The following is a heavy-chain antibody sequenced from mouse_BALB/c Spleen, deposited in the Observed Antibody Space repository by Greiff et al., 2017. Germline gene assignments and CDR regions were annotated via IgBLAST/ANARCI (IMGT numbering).Heavy chain of an antibody. Sequence: VQLKESGAELVKPGASVKLSCTASGFNIKDTYMHWVKQRPEQGLEWVGRIDPANGNTKYDPKFQGKATITADTSSKTAYLQLSSLTSEDTAVYYCASSMITTGVDYWGPGTTLTVSS. CDR1: GFNIKDTY. V-gene: IGHV14-3*02. CDR2: IDPANGNT. J-gene: IGHJ2*01. CDR3: ASSMITTGVDY. D-gene: IGHD2-4*01.